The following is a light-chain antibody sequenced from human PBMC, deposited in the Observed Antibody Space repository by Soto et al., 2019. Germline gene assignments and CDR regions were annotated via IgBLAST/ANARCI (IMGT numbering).Light chain of an antibody. J-gene: IGKJ2*01. Sequence: DIVMTQSPDSLSVSLGERATINCRSSQSVFYTPNNRNYLGWYQQRPGQPPKLLIYWASIREAGVPDRFSGSGSGTDFTLTIDSLQAADVAVCFCHQYFLSSNTFGQGTKLEI. CDR3: HQYFLSSNT. V-gene: IGKV4-1*01. CDR2: WAS. CDR1: QSVFYTPNNRNY.